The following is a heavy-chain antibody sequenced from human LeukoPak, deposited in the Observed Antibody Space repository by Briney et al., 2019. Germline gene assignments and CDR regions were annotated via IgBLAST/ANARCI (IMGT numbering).Heavy chain of an antibody. Sequence: ASVKVSCKVSGYTLTELSMHWVRQAPGKGLEWMGGFDPEDGETIYAQKFQGRVTMTEDTSTDTAYMELSSLRSEDTAVYYCAAEHPDEGSGWSQHFQHWGQGTLVTVSS. V-gene: IGHV1-24*01. J-gene: IGHJ1*01. D-gene: IGHD6-19*01. CDR3: AAEHPDEGSGWSQHFQH. CDR1: GYTLTELS. CDR2: FDPEDGET.